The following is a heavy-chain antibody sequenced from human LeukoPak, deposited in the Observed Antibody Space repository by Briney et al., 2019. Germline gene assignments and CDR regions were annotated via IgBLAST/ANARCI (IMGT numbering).Heavy chain of an antibody. D-gene: IGHD2-15*01. V-gene: IGHV1-46*01. J-gene: IGHJ4*02. CDR3: ARGYCSGGSCLD. CDR1: GYTFTSYA. Sequence: ASVKVSCKASGYTFTSYAMNWVRQAPGQGLEWMGIINPSGGSTSYAQKFQGRVTMTRDMSTSTVYMELSSLRSEDTAVYYCARGYCSGGSCLDWGQGTLVTVSS. CDR2: INPSGGST.